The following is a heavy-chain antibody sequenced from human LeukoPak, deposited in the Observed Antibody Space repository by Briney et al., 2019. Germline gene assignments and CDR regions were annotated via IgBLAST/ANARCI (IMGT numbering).Heavy chain of an antibody. CDR3: ARVSIAVAAESYYYYYYYMDV. J-gene: IGHJ6*03. D-gene: IGHD6-19*01. CDR2: IYYSGST. V-gene: IGHV4-39*07. CDR1: GGSISSSSYY. Sequence: SETLSLTCTVSGGSISSSSYYWGWIRQPPGKGLEWIGSIYYSGSTNYNPSLKSRVTISVDTSKNQFSLKLSSVTAADTAVYYCARVSIAVAAESYYYYYYYMDVWGKGTTVTVSS.